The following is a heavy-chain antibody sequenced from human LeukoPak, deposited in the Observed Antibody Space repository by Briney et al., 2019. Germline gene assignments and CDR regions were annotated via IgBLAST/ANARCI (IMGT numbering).Heavy chain of an antibody. Sequence: SETLSLTCTVSGGSISSGSYYWSWIRQPAGKGLEWIGRIYTSGSTNYNPSLKSRVTISVDTSKNQFSLKLSSVTAADTAVYYCARVEGIAAAGPISWFDPWGQGTLVTVSS. V-gene: IGHV4-61*02. D-gene: IGHD6-13*01. CDR1: GGSISSGSYY. CDR2: IYTSGST. CDR3: ARVEGIAAAGPISWFDP. J-gene: IGHJ5*02.